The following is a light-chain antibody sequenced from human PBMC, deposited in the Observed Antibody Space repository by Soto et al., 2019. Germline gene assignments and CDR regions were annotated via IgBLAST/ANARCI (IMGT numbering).Light chain of an antibody. CDR3: QKYNGYRWK. V-gene: IGKV3-15*01. CDR1: QSVSSN. Sequence: EIVMTQSPATLSVSPVERATLSCRASQSVSSNLAWYQQKPGQAPRLLIYGASTRATGIPARFSGSGSGTEFTLTISSLQSEDFAVYYCQKYNGYRWKFGQGTKVDIK. CDR2: GAS. J-gene: IGKJ1*01.